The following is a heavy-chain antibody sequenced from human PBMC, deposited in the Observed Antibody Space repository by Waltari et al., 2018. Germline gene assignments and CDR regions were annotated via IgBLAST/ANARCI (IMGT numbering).Heavy chain of an antibody. CDR3: VRDFDNRFDH. V-gene: IGHV3-30-3*01. J-gene: IGHJ4*02. Sequence: QVQLVESGGGVVQPGSSLRLSCAVSGFPFTFNRTQWGRQAPGEGLEWVAYITHEGSSKYYADSVKGRFTISRDNSKNTLYLQMNSMRGEDTAVYYCVRDFDNRFDHWGQGTLVTVSS. D-gene: IGHD3-9*01. CDR2: ITHEGSSK. CDR1: GFPFTFNR.